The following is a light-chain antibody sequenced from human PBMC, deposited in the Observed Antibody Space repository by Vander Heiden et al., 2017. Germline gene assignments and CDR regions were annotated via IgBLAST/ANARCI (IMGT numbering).Light chain of an antibody. CDR1: KLGDNY. J-gene: IGLJ2*01. Sequence: SYELPQPPSVSVSPGQTASITCPGDKLGDNYACWYQQKPGQSHVLVIYQDSKRPSGIPERFSGSNSGNTATLTISGTQAMDEADYYCQAWDSSTAVFGGGTKLTVL. V-gene: IGLV3-1*01. CDR2: QDS. CDR3: QAWDSSTAV.